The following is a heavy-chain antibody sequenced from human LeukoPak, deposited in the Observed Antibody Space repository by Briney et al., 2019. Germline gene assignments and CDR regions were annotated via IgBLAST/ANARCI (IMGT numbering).Heavy chain of an antibody. V-gene: IGHV4-34*01. CDR3: AILWFGDSPFDY. Sequence: PSETLSLTCAVYGGSFSGYYWSWIRQPPGKGLEWIGEINHSGSTNYNPSLKSRVTISVDTSKNQFSLKLSSVTAADTAVYYCAILWFGDSPFDYWGQGTLVTVSS. CDR2: INHSGST. D-gene: IGHD3-10*01. J-gene: IGHJ4*02. CDR1: GGSFSGYY.